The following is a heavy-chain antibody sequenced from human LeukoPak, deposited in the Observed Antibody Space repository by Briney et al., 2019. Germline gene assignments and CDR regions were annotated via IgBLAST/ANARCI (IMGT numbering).Heavy chain of an antibody. CDR2: ISGNGGDT. CDR1: GFTFSSYS. D-gene: IGHD3-10*02. V-gene: IGHV3-23*01. CDR3: AELGITMIGGV. J-gene: IGHJ6*04. Sequence: PGGSLRLSCAASGFTFSSYSMSWVRQAPGKGLEWVSVISGNGGDTFYADSVKGRFTISRDNSKHTLYLQMNSLRVEDTAVYYCAELGITMIGGVWGKGTTVTISS.